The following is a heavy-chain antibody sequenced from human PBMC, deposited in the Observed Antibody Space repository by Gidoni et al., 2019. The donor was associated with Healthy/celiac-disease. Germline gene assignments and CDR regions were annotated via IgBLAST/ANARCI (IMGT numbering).Heavy chain of an antibody. Sequence: QVQLVQSGSEVKKPGSSVQVSCKASGGTFSSYALSWVRQAPGQGREWMGGIIPIFGTANYAQKFQGRVTITADESTSTAYMELSSLRSEDTAVYYCARDRDYYDSSGYRNWYFDLWGRGTLVTVSS. CDR1: GGTFSSYA. CDR3: ARDRDYYDSSGYRNWYFDL. CDR2: IIPIFGTA. D-gene: IGHD3-22*01. V-gene: IGHV1-69*01. J-gene: IGHJ2*01.